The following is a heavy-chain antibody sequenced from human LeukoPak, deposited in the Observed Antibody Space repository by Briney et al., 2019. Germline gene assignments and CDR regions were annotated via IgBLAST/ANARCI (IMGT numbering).Heavy chain of an antibody. CDR1: GYTFTGYY. J-gene: IGHJ3*02. Sequence: ASVKVSCKASGYTFTGYYMHWVRQAPGQGLEWTGWINPNSGGTNYAQKFQGRVTMTRDTSISTAYMELSRLRSDDTAVYYCARALLDIVVVPAGAFDIWGQGTMVTVSS. CDR2: INPNSGGT. V-gene: IGHV1-2*02. D-gene: IGHD2-2*01. CDR3: ARALLDIVVVPAGAFDI.